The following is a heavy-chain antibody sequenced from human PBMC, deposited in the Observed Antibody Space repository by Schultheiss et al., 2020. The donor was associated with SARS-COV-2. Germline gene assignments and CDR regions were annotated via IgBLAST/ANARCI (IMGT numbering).Heavy chain of an antibody. D-gene: IGHD2-2*01. CDR2: IYYSGST. CDR3: ARGVEEYQMLLA. Sequence: SETLSLTCTVSGGSISSYYWSWIRQPPGKGLEWIGYIYYSGSTNYNPSLKSRVTISVDTSKNQFSLKLSSVTAADTAVYYCARGVEEYQMLLAWSQGTLVTVSS. V-gene: IGHV4-59*12. J-gene: IGHJ5*02. CDR1: GGSISSYY.